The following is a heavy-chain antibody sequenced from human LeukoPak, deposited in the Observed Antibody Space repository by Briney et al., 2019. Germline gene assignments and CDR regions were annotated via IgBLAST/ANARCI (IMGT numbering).Heavy chain of an antibody. V-gene: IGHV3-23*01. CDR1: GCSPSTSS. CDR3: AKDLAPGAY. J-gene: IGHJ4*02. Sequence: GGSLRLSCAAPGCSPSTSSMSWVRQAPGEGLEWVSALTGSGGITYYADSVKVRVTTSRDNSKKTLFLQMTSLRAEDTAVYYCAKDLAPGAYWGQGTLVTVSS. D-gene: IGHD2-2*01. CDR2: LTGSGGIT.